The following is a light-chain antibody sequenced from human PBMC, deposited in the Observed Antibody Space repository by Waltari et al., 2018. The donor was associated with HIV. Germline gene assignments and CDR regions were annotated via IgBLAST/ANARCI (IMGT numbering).Light chain of an antibody. V-gene: IGLV1-44*01. CDR1: SSNIGSNT. CDR2: YNN. Sequence: QSVLTQPPSASGTPGQRVTISCSGSSSNIGSNTVNWYQQLPGTSPKLLIYYNNQRPSGVPDRCSGSRSGTSASLAISGLQSEDEADYYCCSYAATSTFVFGTGTKVTVL. CDR3: CSYAATSTFV. J-gene: IGLJ1*01.